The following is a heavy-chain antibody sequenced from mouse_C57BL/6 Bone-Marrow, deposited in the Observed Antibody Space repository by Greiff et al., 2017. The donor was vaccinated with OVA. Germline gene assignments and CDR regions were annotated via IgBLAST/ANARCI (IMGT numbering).Heavy chain of an antibody. V-gene: IGHV2-6-2*01. CDR1: GFSLTSYG. D-gene: IGHD2-5*01. J-gene: IGHJ1*03. CDR3: ARHAYYSNYGLWYFDV. Sequence: LVAPSQSLSITCTVSGFSLTSYGVHWVRQPPGKGLEWLVVIWSDGSTTYNSALKSRLSISKDNSKSQVFLKMNSLQTDDTAMYYCARHAYYSNYGLWYFDVWGTGTTVTVSS. CDR2: IWSDGST.